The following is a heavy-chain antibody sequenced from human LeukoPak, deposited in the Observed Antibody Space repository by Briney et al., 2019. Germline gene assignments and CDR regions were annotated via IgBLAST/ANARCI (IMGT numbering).Heavy chain of an antibody. CDR2: INHSGST. J-gene: IGHJ4*02. V-gene: IGHV4-34*01. CDR3: ARGLRRRFGEYGFDY. D-gene: IGHD3-10*01. CDR1: GFTFSSYA. Sequence: GSLRLSCAASGFTFSSYAMSWIRQPPGKGLEWIGEINHSGSTNYNPSLKSRVTISVDTSKNQFSLKLSSVTAADTAVYYCARGLRRRFGEYGFDYWGQGTLVTVSS.